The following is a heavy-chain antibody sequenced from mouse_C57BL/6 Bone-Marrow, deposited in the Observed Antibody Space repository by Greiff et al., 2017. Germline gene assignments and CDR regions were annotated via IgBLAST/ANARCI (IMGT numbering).Heavy chain of an antibody. CDR2: ISYDGSN. CDR1: GYSITSGYY. J-gene: IGHJ3*01. V-gene: IGHV3-6*01. CDR3: AREEFAY. Sequence: EVKLVESGPGLVKPSQSLSLTCSVTGYSITSGYYWNWIRQFPGNQLEWMGYISYDGSNNYNPSLKNRISITRDTSKNQFFLKLNSVTTEDTATYYCAREEFAYWGQGTLVTVSA.